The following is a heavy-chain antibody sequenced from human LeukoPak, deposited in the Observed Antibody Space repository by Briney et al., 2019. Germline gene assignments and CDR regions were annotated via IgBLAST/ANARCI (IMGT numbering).Heavy chain of an antibody. Sequence: GGSLRLPCAASGFTLSSYSMNWVRQAPGKGLEWVSSISSSSSYIYYADSVKGRFTISRDNAKNSLYLQMNSLRAEDTAVYYCARDRAVAGTGWWFDPWGQGTLVTVSS. D-gene: IGHD6-19*01. CDR1: GFTLSSYS. CDR2: ISSSSSYI. V-gene: IGHV3-21*01. J-gene: IGHJ5*02. CDR3: ARDRAVAGTGWWFDP.